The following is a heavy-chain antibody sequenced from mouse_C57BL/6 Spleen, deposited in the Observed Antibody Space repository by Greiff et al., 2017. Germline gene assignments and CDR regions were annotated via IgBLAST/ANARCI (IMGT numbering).Heavy chain of an antibody. CDR1: GYSFTDYN. J-gene: IGHJ2*01. D-gene: IGHD1-1*01. Sequence: LVESGPELVKPGASVKISCKASGYSFTDYNMNWVKQSNGKSLEWIGVINPNYGTTSYNQKFKGKATLTVDQSSSTAYMQLNSLTSEDSAVYYCARGGYYYGSSYVPDYWGQGTTLTVSS. CDR3: ARGGYYYGSSYVPDY. V-gene: IGHV1-39*01. CDR2: INPNYGTT.